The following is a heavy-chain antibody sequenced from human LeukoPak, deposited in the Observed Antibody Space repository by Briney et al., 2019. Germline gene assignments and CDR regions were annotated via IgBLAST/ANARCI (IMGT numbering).Heavy chain of an antibody. CDR3: ARSITMVRGVVDY. Sequence: GASVKVSCKASGYTFTSYDINWVRQATGQGLEWMGWMNPNSGNTGYAQKFQGRVTMTRNTSISTAYMELSSLRSEDTAVYYCARSITMVRGVVDYWGQGTLVTVSS. D-gene: IGHD3-10*01. V-gene: IGHV1-8*01. CDR2: MNPNSGNT. J-gene: IGHJ4*02. CDR1: GYTFTSYD.